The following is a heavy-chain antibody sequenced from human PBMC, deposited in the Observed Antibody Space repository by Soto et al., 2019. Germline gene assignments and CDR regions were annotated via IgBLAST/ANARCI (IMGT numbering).Heavy chain of an antibody. Sequence: QVHLVQSGAEVKKPGASVKVSCKGSCYAFTTYGITWVRQAPGQGLEWMGWISAHNGNTNYAQKLQGRVTVTRDTSTSTAYMELRSLRSDDTAVYYCERGRYGDYWGQGALVTVSS. CDR2: ISAHNGNT. J-gene: IGHJ4*02. CDR1: CYAFTTYG. CDR3: ERGRYGDY. D-gene: IGHD1-1*01. V-gene: IGHV1-18*01.